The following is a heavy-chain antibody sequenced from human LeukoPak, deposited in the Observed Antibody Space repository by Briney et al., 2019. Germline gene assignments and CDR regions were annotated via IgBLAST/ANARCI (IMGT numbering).Heavy chain of an antibody. CDR1: GFTFSSYA. V-gene: IGHV3-30-3*01. D-gene: IGHD1-1*01. CDR3: AREGYDYQLDY. Sequence: GGSLRLSCAASGFTFSSYAIHWVRQAPGKGLEWVAVISYDGSNKYYADSVKGRFTISRDNSKNTLYLQMNSLRAEDTAVYYCAREGYDYQLDYWGQGTLVTVSS. J-gene: IGHJ4*02. CDR2: ISYDGSNK.